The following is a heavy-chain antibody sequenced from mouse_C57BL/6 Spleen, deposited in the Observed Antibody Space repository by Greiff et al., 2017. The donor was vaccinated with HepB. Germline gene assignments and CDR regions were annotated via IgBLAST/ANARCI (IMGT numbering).Heavy chain of an antibody. CDR2: ISYDGSN. CDR3: ARVYYDYAGYFDY. V-gene: IGHV3-6*01. Sequence: VQLKESGPGLVKPSQSLSLTCSVTGYSITSGYYWNWIRQFPGNKLEWMGYISYDGSNNYNPSLKNRISITRDTSKNQFFLKLNSVTTEDTATYYCARVYYDYAGYFDYWGQGTTLTVSS. J-gene: IGHJ2*01. CDR1: GYSITSGYY. D-gene: IGHD2-4*01.